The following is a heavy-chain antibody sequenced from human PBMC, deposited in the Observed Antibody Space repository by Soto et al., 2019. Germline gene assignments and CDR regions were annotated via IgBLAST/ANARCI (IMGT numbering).Heavy chain of an antibody. V-gene: IGHV1-18*01. CDR3: ARDPLDRYSSSLYWFDP. CDR1: GYGFSIYG. CDR2: TSAYNGNT. Sequence: SVKVSCKAAGYGFSIYGISWVRQAPRQGFEWMGWTSAYNGNTNYAQKLQGRVTMTTDTSTSTAYMELRSLRSDDTAVYYCARDPLDRYSSSLYWFDPWGQGTLVTVSS. D-gene: IGHD6-6*01. J-gene: IGHJ5*02.